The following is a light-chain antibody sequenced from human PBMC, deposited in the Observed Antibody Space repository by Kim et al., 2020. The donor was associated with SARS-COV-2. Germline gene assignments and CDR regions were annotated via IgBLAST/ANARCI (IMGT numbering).Light chain of an antibody. V-gene: IGLV1-44*01. J-gene: IGLJ2*01. Sequence: QWVTISCSGSRSNIGSNAVNWFQQFPGAAPKLLIYNTNERPSGVPDRFSGSKSGTSASLGISGLQSGDEADYYCAAWDDSLSGHVIFGGGTQLTVL. CDR2: NTN. CDR1: RSNIGSNA. CDR3: AAWDDSLSGHVI.